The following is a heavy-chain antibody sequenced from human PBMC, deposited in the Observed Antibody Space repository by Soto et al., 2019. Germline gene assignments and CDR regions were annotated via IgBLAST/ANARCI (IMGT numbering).Heavy chain of an antibody. CDR3: ARGGPVAGHLRGGMDV. CDR2: ISNDDISK. J-gene: IGHJ6*02. Sequence: SLRLSCAASGFNFKSYAMNWVRQAPGKGLEWVAVISNDDISKYNADSVKGRFSISRDSSKNTLYLQMNSLRLDDTAVYYCARGGPVAGHLRGGMDVWGQGTTVTASS. CDR1: GFNFKSYA. V-gene: IGHV3-30-3*01. D-gene: IGHD1-26*01.